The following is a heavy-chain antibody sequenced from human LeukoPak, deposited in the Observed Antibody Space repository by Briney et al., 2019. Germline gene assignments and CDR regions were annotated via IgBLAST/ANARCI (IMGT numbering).Heavy chain of an antibody. Sequence: SETLSLTCTVSGGSISSYYWSWIRQPPGKGLEWIGYIYYSGSTNYNPSLKSRVTISVDTSKNQFSLKLSSVTAADTAVYYCARVSGYGYYYDSSGYSTDFDYWGQGTLVTVSS. CDR2: IYYSGST. V-gene: IGHV4-59*01. CDR1: GGSISSYY. D-gene: IGHD3-22*01. CDR3: ARVSGYGYYYDSSGYSTDFDY. J-gene: IGHJ4*02.